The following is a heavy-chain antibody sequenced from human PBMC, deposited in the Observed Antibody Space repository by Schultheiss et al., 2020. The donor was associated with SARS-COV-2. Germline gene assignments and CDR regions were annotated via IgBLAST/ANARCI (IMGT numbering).Heavy chain of an antibody. D-gene: IGHD5-24*01. CDR1: GGSISSYY. CDR2: IYYSGST. Sequence: SETLSLTCTVSGGSISSYYWSWIRQHPGKGLEWIGYIYYSGSTYYNPSLKSRVTISVDTSKNQFSLKLSSVTAADTAVYYCARDGPDPRPRGWFDPWGQGTLVTVSS. V-gene: IGHV4-59*06. CDR3: ARDGPDPRPRGWFDP. J-gene: IGHJ5*02.